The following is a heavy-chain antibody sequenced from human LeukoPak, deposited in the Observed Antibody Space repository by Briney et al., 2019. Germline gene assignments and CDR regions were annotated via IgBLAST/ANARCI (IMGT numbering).Heavy chain of an antibody. D-gene: IGHD3-10*01. V-gene: IGHV3-15*01. CDR2: IKRKSDGGTP. J-gene: IGHJ4*02. CDR3: ATDLGGYYSGSGTYWGSLDY. Sequence: GGSPRLSCAASGFTFTNAWMSWVRQAPPEGLEWVGRIKRKSDGGTPDNAAPVKGRFTISRDDSKNTLYLQMNSLKTEDTAVYYCATDLGGYYSGSGTYWGSLDYWSQGTVVTVPS. CDR1: GFTFTNAW.